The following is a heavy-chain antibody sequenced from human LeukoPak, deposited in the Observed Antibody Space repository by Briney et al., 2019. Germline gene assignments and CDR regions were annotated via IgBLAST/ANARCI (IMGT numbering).Heavy chain of an antibody. V-gene: IGHV3-23*01. J-gene: IGHJ4*02. CDR3: ATSTVAKYDY. CDR2: ISGSGDST. D-gene: IGHD4-11*01. Sequence: GGSLRLSCAASGLTFSSYAMSWVRQAPGKGLEWVSAISGSGDSTFNSDSVKGRFTISRDNSKNTLYLQMNSLRAEDTALYYCATSTVAKYDYWGQGTLVAVSS. CDR1: GLTFSSYA.